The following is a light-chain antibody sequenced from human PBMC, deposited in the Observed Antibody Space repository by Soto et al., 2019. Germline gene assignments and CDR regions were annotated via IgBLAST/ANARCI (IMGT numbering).Light chain of an antibody. Sequence: QSALTQPASVSGSPGQSVTISCTGTPSDVGGYNSVSWYQQYPGKAPKLMIYDVSKRPSGVPDRFSGSKSGNTASLTVSGLQAEDEANYYCSSYAGSNVLFGGGTKLTGL. CDR2: DVS. J-gene: IGLJ2*01. CDR1: PSDVGGYNS. CDR3: SSYAGSNVL. V-gene: IGLV2-8*01.